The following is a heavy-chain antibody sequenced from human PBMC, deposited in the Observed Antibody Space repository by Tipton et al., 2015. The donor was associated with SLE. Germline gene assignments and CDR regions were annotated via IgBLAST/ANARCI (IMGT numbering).Heavy chain of an antibody. J-gene: IGHJ5*02. CDR2: IYYSGST. Sequence: TLSLTCPVSGGSINGPFWCWIRQPPGKGLEWIAYIYYSGSTQYNPPLKSRVTISVDTSKNQFSLEVRSVTAADTAVYYCARGGFIRMGQWFDPWGQGTLVTVSS. D-gene: IGHD2-8*01. CDR1: GGSINGPF. V-gene: IGHV4-59*11. CDR3: ARGGFIRMGQWFDP.